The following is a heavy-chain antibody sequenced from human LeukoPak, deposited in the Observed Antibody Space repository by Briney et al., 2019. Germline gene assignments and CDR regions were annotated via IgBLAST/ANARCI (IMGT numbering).Heavy chain of an antibody. Sequence: SETLSLTCAVYGGSFSDYYWNWIRQPPGKGLEWIGEISHSGSTNYNPSLESRVTISIDTSKKQFSLKLNSVIAADTAVYYCARVDSWSSIASWGQGTLVTVSS. D-gene: IGHD6-6*01. CDR3: ARVDSWSSIAS. CDR2: ISHSGST. J-gene: IGHJ4*02. CDR1: GGSFSDYY. V-gene: IGHV4-34*01.